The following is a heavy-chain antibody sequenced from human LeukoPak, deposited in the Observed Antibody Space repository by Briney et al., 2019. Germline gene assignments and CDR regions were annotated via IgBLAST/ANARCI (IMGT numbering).Heavy chain of an antibody. D-gene: IGHD3-9*01. J-gene: IGHJ4*02. V-gene: IGHV1-69*05. CDR3: ASGVYDVLTGDDY. Sequence: GSSVKVSCKASGGTFTSYAISWVRQAPGQGLEWMGGIIPIFGTANYAQKFQGRVTITTDESTSTAYMELRSLRSEDTAVYYCASGVYDVLTGDDYYGRGTRVTVSS. CDR1: GGTFTSYA. CDR2: IIPIFGTA.